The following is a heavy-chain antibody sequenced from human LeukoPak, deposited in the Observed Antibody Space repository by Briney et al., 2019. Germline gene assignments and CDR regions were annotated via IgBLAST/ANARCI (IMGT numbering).Heavy chain of an antibody. CDR1: GFTFSSYS. CDR2: ISSSSSYI. D-gene: IGHD6-13*01. J-gene: IGHJ4*02. Sequence: GGSLRLSCAASGFTFSSYSMNWVRQAPGKGLEWVSSISSSSSYIYYADSVKGRFTISRDNAKNSLYLQMNSLRAEDTAVYYCARDGSSWHYYFDYWGQGTLVTVSS. V-gene: IGHV3-21*01. CDR3: ARDGSSWHYYFDY.